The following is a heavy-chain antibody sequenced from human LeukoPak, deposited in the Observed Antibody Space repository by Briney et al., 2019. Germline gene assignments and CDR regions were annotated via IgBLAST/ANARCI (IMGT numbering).Heavy chain of an antibody. CDR2: ISNTERTI. CDR3: ARARQQMATSYFDY. J-gene: IGHJ4*02. D-gene: IGHD5-12*01. CDR1: GFTFSSYE. V-gene: IGHV3-48*03. Sequence: GGSLRLSCAASGFTFSSYEMNWVRQAPGKGLEWVSYISNTERTIYYADSVRGRFTISRDNAKNSLYLQMSSLRAEDTAVYYCARARQQMATSYFDYWGQGTLVTGSS.